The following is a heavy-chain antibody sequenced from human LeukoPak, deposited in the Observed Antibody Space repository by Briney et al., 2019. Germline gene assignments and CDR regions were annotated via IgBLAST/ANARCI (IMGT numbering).Heavy chain of an antibody. Sequence: GRSLRLSCAASGFTFSSYGMHWVRQAPGKGLEWVAVISYDGSNKYYADSVKGRFTISRDNSKNTLYLQMNSLRAEDTAVYYCARDGAPVTPLGYYGMDVWGQGTTVTVSS. D-gene: IGHD4-17*01. CDR2: ISYDGSNK. CDR1: GFTFSSYG. J-gene: IGHJ6*02. V-gene: IGHV3-30*03. CDR3: ARDGAPVTPLGYYGMDV.